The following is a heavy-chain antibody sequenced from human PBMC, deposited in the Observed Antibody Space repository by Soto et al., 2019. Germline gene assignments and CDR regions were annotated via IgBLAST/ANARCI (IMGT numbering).Heavy chain of an antibody. V-gene: IGHV3-30-3*01. CDR3: ARVLVVITMSVGYYYYGMDV. CDR1: GFTFSSYA. D-gene: IGHD3-22*01. J-gene: IGHJ6*02. CDR2: ISYDGSNK. Sequence: GGSLRLSCAASGFTFSSYAMHWVRQAPGKGLEWVAVISYDGSNKYYADSVKGRFTISRDNSKNTLYLQMNSLRAEDTAVYYFARVLVVITMSVGYYYYGMDVWGQGTTVTVSS.